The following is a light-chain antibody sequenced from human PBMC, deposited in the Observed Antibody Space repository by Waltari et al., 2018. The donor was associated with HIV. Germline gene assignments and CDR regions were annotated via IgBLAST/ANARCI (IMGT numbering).Light chain of an antibody. V-gene: IGKV1-NL1*01. CDR3: QQYHTTPPYT. CDR2: AAS. Sequence: DIQMTQSPSSLSASIGDRVTITCRASQGISNSLAWYQERPGKAPKLLLYAASRLESGVPSRFSGSGSGTDYTLTISSLQPEDFATYYCQQYHTTPPYTFGLGTKLEIK. CDR1: QGISNS. J-gene: IGKJ2*01.